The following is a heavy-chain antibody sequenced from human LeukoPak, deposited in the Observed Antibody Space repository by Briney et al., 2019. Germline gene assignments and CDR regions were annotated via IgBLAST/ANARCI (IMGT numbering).Heavy chain of an antibody. CDR1: GVSISSVDYY. CDR3: GRVRYDSSGYYPSWFDP. J-gene: IGHJ5*02. V-gene: IGHV4-30-4*02. CDR2: IYYSGST. D-gene: IGHD3-22*01. Sequence: PSETLSLTCTVSGVSISSVDYYWSWIRQPPGKGLEWIGYIYYSGSTYYNPSLKSRVTISVDTSKNQFSLKLSSVTPADTAVYYCGRVRYDSSGYYPSWFDPWGQGTLVTVSS.